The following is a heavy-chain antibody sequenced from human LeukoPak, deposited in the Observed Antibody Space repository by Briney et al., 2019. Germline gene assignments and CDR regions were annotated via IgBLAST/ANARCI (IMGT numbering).Heavy chain of an antibody. CDR2: ISSSGSTI. CDR3: AAAPQTHRYLGY. CDR1: GFTFSSYG. Sequence: GGSLRLSCAASGFTFSSYGMSWIRQAPGKGLEWVSYISSSGSTICYADSVKGRFTISRDNAKNSLYLRMNSLRSEDTAVYYCAAAPQTHRYLGYWGQGTLVTVSS. V-gene: IGHV3-48*04. J-gene: IGHJ4*02. D-gene: IGHD3-16*02.